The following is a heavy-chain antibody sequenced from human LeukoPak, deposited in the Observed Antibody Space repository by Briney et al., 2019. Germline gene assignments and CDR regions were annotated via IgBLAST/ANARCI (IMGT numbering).Heavy chain of an antibody. D-gene: IGHD6-13*01. J-gene: IGHJ1*01. Sequence: SETLSLTCTVSGGSISSYFWSWIRQPPGKGLEWIGYIYYSGSTNYNPSLKSRVTISVDTSKNQFSLKLSSVTAADTAVYYCARSYSRGYFQHWGQGTLVTVSS. CDR2: IYYSGST. CDR3: ARSYSRGYFQH. V-gene: IGHV4-59*01. CDR1: GGSISSYF.